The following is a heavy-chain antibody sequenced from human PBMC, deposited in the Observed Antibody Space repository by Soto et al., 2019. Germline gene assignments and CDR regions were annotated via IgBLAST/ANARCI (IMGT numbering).Heavy chain of an antibody. Sequence: QVQLQESGPGLVKPSGTLSLTCAVSGGSISSSNWWSWVRQPPGKGLVWIGEIYHSGITNFNPFLKSRVNVSVDKSKIQFSLKLSSVTAADTAVYYCARVGCGGIDYWGQGTLVTVCS. V-gene: IGHV4-4*02. CDR3: ARVGCGGIDY. CDR1: GGSISSSNW. J-gene: IGHJ4*02. CDR2: IYHSGIT. D-gene: IGHD2-15*01.